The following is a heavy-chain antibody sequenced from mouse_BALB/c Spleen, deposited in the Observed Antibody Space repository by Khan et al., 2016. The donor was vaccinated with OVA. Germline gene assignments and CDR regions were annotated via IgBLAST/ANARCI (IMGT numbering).Heavy chain of an antibody. CDR2: INPTSGYT. J-gene: IGHJ2*01. V-gene: IGHV1-7*01. Sequence: VELVESGAELAKSGASVKMSCKASGYTFTTYWMHWVKQRPGQGLEWIGYINPTSGYTDYNEKFKDRATLSADKSSSTAYMQLSSLTSEDSAVYYCTRDRIDYWGQGTTLTVSS. CDR1: GYTFTTYW. CDR3: TRDRIDY.